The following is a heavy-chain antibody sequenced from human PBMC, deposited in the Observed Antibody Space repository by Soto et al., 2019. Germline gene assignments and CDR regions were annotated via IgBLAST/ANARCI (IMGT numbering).Heavy chain of an antibody. CDR1: GYNFTSHY. CDR3: ARVGYSSTGTTFHYHGLDV. Sequence: QVQLVQSGAEVKKPGASVKVSCKASGYNFTSHYMHWVRQAPGRGLESMGIIYPRGGTTIYAQKFQGRVTMTRDTSTHTFYMELSSLRSEDTAMYYCARVGYSSTGTTFHYHGLDVWGQGTTVTVSS. D-gene: IGHD3-22*01. CDR2: IYPRGGTT. V-gene: IGHV1-46*01. J-gene: IGHJ6*02.